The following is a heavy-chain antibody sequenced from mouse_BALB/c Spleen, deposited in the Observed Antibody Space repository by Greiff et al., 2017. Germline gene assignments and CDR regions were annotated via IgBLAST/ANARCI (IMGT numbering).Heavy chain of an antibody. CDR1: GDSITSGY. J-gene: IGHJ4*01. Sequence: EVQVVESGPSLVKPSQTLSLTCSVTGDSITSGYWNWIRKFPGNKLEYMGYISYSGSTYYNPSLKSRISITRDTSKNQYYLQLNSVTTEDTATYYCARYDDYDEDYAMDYWGQGTSVTVSS. D-gene: IGHD2-4*01. CDR2: ISYSGST. V-gene: IGHV3-8*02. CDR3: ARYDDYDEDYAMDY.